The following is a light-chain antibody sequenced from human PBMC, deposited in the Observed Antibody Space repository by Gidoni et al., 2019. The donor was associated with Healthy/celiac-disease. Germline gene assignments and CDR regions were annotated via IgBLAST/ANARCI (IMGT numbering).Light chain of an antibody. J-gene: IGKJ4*01. CDR1: PSVLYSSNNKNY. Sequence: DIVMTQSPDSLAVSLGERATINCKSSPSVLYSSNNKNYLAWYQQKPGQPPELLIYWASTRESGVPDRFSGSGSGTDFTLTISSLQAEDVAVYYCQQYYSAPLTFGGGTKVEIK. CDR2: WAS. CDR3: QQYYSAPLT. V-gene: IGKV4-1*01.